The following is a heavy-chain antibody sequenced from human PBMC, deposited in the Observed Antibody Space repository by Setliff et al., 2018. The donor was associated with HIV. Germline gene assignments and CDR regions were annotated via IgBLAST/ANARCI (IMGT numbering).Heavy chain of an antibody. D-gene: IGHD3-10*01. CDR2: IFASGNT. CDR3: ARRIDNSGTFPDKNWFDT. Sequence: SETLSLTCTVSGASISSYYWNWIRQPPGKGLEWIGFIFASGNTKYNPSLQSRVTMSIDMSKNQFSLKLTSVTAADTAVYFCARRIDNSGTFPDKNWFDTWGQGSLVTVSS. CDR1: GASISSYY. J-gene: IGHJ5*02. V-gene: IGHV4-4*09.